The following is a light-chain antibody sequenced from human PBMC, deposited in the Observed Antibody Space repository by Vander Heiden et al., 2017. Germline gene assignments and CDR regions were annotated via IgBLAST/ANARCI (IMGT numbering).Light chain of an antibody. J-gene: IGKJ4*01. Sequence: IVMPPSPATLSVSPGERATLSCRASQSCSNNLAGYHQKPGQPPRSLIYGASTRATGIPARFSGSGSGTEFTLTISSLQSEDFAVYYCQQYNNWPPLTFGGGTKVEIK. CDR2: GAS. CDR1: QSCSNN. V-gene: IGKV3-15*01. CDR3: QQYNNWPPLT.